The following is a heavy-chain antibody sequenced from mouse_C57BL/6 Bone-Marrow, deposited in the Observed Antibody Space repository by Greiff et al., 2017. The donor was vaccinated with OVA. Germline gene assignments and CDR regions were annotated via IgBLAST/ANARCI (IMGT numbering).Heavy chain of an antibody. CDR2: IYPGDGDT. D-gene: IGHD1-3*01. Sequence: VQLVESGPELVKPGASVKISCKASGYAFSSSWMNWVKQRPGKGLEWIGRIYPGDGDTNYNGKFKGKATLTADKSSSTAYMQLSSLTSEDSAVYFCAREGDNPYAMDYWGQGTSVTVSS. J-gene: IGHJ4*01. CDR3: AREGDNPYAMDY. V-gene: IGHV1-82*01. CDR1: GYAFSSSW.